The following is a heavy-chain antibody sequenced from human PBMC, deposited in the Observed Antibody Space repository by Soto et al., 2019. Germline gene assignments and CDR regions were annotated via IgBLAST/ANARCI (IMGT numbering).Heavy chain of an antibody. V-gene: IGHV3-23*01. Sequence: EVQLLESGGGLVQPGGSLSLSCAASGFTFSSYAMSWVRQTPGKGLEWVAGISGSGGATYYADSVKGRLNISRDNSNNTLYLQMNCLRAEDTAVYCCAKDLGPPVRSHYPYWYFDVWGRGTLVTVSS. CDR3: AKDLGPPVRSHYPYWYFDV. CDR1: GFTFSSYA. D-gene: IGHD3-10*01. J-gene: IGHJ2*01. CDR2: ISGSGGAT.